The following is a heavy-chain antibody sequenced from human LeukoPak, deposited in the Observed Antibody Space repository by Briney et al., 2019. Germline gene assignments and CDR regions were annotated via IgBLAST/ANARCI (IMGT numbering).Heavy chain of an antibody. Sequence: GASVTVSCKASGYTFTGYYMHWVRQAPGQGLEWMGWINPNSGGTNYAQKFQGRVTMTRDTSISTAYMELSRLRSDDTAVYYCASSTIFGVVIPGYWGQGTLVTVSS. J-gene: IGHJ4*02. V-gene: IGHV1-2*02. CDR2: INPNSGGT. D-gene: IGHD3-3*01. CDR3: ASSTIFGVVIPGY. CDR1: GYTFTGYY.